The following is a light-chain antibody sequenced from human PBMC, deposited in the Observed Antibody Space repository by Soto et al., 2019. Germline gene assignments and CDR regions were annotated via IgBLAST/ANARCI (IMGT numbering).Light chain of an antibody. CDR3: FSYTTSSAPYV. J-gene: IGLJ1*01. CDR2: EVS. V-gene: IGLV2-14*01. CDR1: TSDDGGYNY. Sequence: QSVLTQPASVSGSPGQSITISCTGTTSDDGGYNYVSWYQQHPGKAPKLMIYEVSNRPSGVSNRFSGSKSGNTASLTISGLQAEDEAAYYCFSYTTSSAPYVFGTGTKLTVL.